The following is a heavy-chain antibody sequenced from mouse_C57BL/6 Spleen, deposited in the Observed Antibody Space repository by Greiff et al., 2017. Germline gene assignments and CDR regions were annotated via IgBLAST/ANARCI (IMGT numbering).Heavy chain of an antibody. CDR1: GYTFTSYW. D-gene: IGHD1-1*01. J-gene: IGHJ1*03. Sequence: QVHVKQPGAELVMPGASVKLSCKASGYTFTSYWMHWVKQRPGQGLEWIGEIDPSDSYTNYNQKFKGKSTLTVDKSSSTAYMQLSSLTSEDSAVYYCARRTVVADWYFDGWGTGTTVTVSS. CDR3: ARRTVVADWYFDG. CDR2: IDPSDSYT. V-gene: IGHV1-69*01.